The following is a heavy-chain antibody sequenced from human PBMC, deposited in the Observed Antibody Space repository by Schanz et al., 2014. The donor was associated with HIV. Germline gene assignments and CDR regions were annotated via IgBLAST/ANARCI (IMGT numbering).Heavy chain of an antibody. CDR3: ARDRGSISWMGRAFDI. Sequence: QVQLVQSGAEVKKPGASVKVSCKASGYSFNDYGVSWMRQAPGQGLEWMGWMNPNSGVTEDAQKFQGRVTMTRDTSISTAYMEVSRLRSDDTAVYYCARDRGSISWMGRAFDIWGQGTMVTVSS. D-gene: IGHD2-2*01. CDR1: GYSFNDYG. J-gene: IGHJ3*02. CDR2: MNPNSGVT. V-gene: IGHV1-2*02.